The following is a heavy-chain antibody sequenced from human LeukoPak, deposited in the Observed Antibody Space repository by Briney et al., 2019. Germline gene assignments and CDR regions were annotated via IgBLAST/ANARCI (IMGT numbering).Heavy chain of an antibody. D-gene: IGHD6-13*01. CDR2: IYYIGST. CDR3: TRRPDSSSWSYYFDY. CDR1: GGSISTCH. V-gene: IGHV4-59*01. Sequence: SETLSLTCTVSGGSISTCHWSWIRQPPGKGLEWIGYIYYIGSTNYNPSLYSRVTISLDTSKNQFSLKLTSVTPADTAIYYCTRRPDSSSWSYYFDYWGQGTLVTVSS. J-gene: IGHJ4*02.